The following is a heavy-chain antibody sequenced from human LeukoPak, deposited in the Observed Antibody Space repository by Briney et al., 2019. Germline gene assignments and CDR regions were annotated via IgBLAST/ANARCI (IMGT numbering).Heavy chain of an antibody. CDR2: ISGSGGST. J-gene: IGHJ4*02. Sequence: GGSLRLSCAASGFTFSSYAMSWVRQAPGKGLEWVSAISGSGGSTYSADSVKGRFTISRDNSKNTLYLQMNSLRAEDTAVYYCAKATGVFSSGPKLPFDYWGRGTLVTVSS. CDR3: AKATGVFSSGPKLPFDY. D-gene: IGHD6-19*01. V-gene: IGHV3-23*01. CDR1: GFTFSSYA.